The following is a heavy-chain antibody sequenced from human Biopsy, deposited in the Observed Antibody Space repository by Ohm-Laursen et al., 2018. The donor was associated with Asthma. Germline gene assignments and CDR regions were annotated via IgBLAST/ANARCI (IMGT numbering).Heavy chain of an antibody. CDR2: IMTVFGTT. J-gene: IGHJ6*02. CDR3: ARCQVGYSSGWSLLLKKIYYSGMDV. CDR1: GGTFSNFA. V-gene: IGHV1-69*13. Sequence: ASVKVSCKAPGGTFSNFAISWVRQAPGQGLEWLGGIMTVFGTTNYAQKFQGRVTITADESTSTAYMEVTSLRSEDTAIYYCARCQVGYSSGWSLLLKKIYYSGMDVWGQGTRSPSP. D-gene: IGHD6-19*01.